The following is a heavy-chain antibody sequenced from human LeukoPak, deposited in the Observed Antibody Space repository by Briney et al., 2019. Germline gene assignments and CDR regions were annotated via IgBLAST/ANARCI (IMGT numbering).Heavy chain of an antibody. V-gene: IGHV3-7*01. Sequence: SGASLRHPCVVSGFTFTTYYMSWVWQAPGKGQGWVANIKQDGSEKYYVDSVRGRFTISRDNAKSSLYLQLNRLRDDDTAVYYCGRDGVSAAVDYWGQGTLVTVSS. CDR1: GFTFTTYY. CDR3: GRDGVSAAVDY. CDR2: IKQDGSEK. D-gene: IGHD2-2*01. J-gene: IGHJ4*02.